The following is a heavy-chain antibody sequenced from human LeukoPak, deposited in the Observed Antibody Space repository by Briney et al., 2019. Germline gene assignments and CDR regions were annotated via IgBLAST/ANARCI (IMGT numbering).Heavy chain of an antibody. V-gene: IGHV3-74*01. CDR2: ISFDGSDA. CDR3: AVSNWIDP. CDR1: GFTFSSYG. Sequence: GGSLRLSCAASGFTFSSYGMHWVRQAPGKGLVWVSCISFDGSDATYADSVKGRFTISRDNAKNTLHLQMDSLTVEDTAVYYCAVSNWIDPWGQGTLVTVSS. J-gene: IGHJ5*02.